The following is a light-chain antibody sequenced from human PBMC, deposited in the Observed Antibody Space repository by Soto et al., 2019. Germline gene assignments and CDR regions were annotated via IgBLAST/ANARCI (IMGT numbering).Light chain of an antibody. CDR1: SSDVGGYNY. J-gene: IGLJ1*01. V-gene: IGLV2-8*01. Sequence: QSALTQPPSASGSPGQSVTISCTGTSSDVGGYNYVSWYQQHPGKAPKLMIYEASKRPSGVPDRFSGSKSGNTASLTVSGHQAEDEADYYCSSYAGSNNKVFGTGTKVTVL. CDR2: EAS. CDR3: SSYAGSNNKV.